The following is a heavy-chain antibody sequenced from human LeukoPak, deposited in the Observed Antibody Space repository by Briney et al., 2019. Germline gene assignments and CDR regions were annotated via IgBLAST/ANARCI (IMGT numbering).Heavy chain of an antibody. CDR1: GESFSGYY. CDR3: ARRLSLYKRRLDI. V-gene: IGHV4-34*01. CDR2: INHGGST. D-gene: IGHD1-1*01. J-gene: IGHJ3*02. Sequence: SETLSLTCAVYGESFSGYYWSWIRQPPGKGLEWIGEINHGGSTNYNPSLKSRVTISVDTSKNQFSLKLSSVTAADTAVYYCARRLSLYKRRLDIWGQGTMVTVSS.